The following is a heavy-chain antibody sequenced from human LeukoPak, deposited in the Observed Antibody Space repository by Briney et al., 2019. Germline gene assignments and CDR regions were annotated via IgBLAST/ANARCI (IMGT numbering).Heavy chain of an antibody. V-gene: IGHV4-61*01. CDR2: IYYSGST. Sequence: PSETLSLTCTVSGGSISSSSYYWSWIRQPPGKGLEWIGYIYYSGSTNYNPSLKSRVTISVDTSKNQFSLKLSSVTAADTAVYYCARGTSSSWSQTFDYWGQGTLVTVSS. D-gene: IGHD6-13*01. J-gene: IGHJ4*02. CDR1: GGSISSSSYY. CDR3: ARGTSSSWSQTFDY.